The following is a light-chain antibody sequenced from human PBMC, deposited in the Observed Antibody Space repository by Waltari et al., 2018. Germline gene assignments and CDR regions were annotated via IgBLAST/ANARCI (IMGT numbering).Light chain of an antibody. CDR3: NSYTRSNTRV. CDR1: SSDVGAYNS. Sequence: QSALTQPASVSGSPGQSITISCTGTSSDVGAYNSVSWYQQHPGKAPKLMICDVGSRPSEVSNRFSGSKSGNTASLTISGLQTEDEADYYCNSYTRSNTRVFGTGTKVTVL. J-gene: IGLJ1*01. CDR2: DVG. V-gene: IGLV2-14*01.